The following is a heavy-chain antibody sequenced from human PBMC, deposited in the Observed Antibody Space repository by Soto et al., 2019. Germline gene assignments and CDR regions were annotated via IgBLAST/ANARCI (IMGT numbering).Heavy chain of an antibody. D-gene: IGHD5-12*01. CDR2: ISGSGSST. CDR3: AKGTRTSPGRGGYNFDN. J-gene: IGHJ4*02. Sequence: GGSLRLSCAASGFTFSSYAMSWVRQAPEKGLEWVSTISGSGSSTSYADSVKGRFTISRDSPKNTLFLQMSSLRAEDTAVYYCAKGTRTSPGRGGYNFDNWGQGTLVTVSS. V-gene: IGHV3-23*01. CDR1: GFTFSSYA.